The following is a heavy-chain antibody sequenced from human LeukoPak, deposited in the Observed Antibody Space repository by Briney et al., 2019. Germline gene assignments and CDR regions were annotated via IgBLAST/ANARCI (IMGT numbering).Heavy chain of an antibody. J-gene: IGHJ4*02. CDR2: IKQDGSEK. Sequence: GGPLNPSCQAPESTLSSIWLTWARQAPGKGLKGLPNIKQDGSEKYYVDSVKGRFTISRDNAKNSLYLQMNSLRAEDTAVYYCARVGYCSGGSCYVPFDYWGQGTLVTVSS. D-gene: IGHD2-15*01. CDR1: ESTLSSIW. V-gene: IGHV3-7*03. CDR3: ARVGYCSGGSCYVPFDY.